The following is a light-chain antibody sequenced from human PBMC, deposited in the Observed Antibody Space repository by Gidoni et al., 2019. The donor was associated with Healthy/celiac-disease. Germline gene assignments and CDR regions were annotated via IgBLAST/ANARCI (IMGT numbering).Light chain of an antibody. V-gene: IGKV1-39*01. CDR3: KQSYSTPIT. Sequence: DIQMTQSPSSLSASVGDRVNITCRASQSISSYLNWYQQKPGKAPKLLSYAASSLQSGVPSRFSGSGSGTDFTLTISSLQAEDVATYYCKQSYSTPITFGQGTRLEIK. J-gene: IGKJ5*01. CDR1: QSISSY. CDR2: AAS.